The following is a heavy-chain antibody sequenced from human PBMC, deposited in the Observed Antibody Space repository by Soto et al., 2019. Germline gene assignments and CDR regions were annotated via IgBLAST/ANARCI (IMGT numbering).Heavy chain of an antibody. V-gene: IGHV4-34*01. CDR2: INHSGST. J-gene: IGHJ5*02. D-gene: IGHD6-6*01. Sequence: SETLSLTFAVYGGSFSGYYWSWIRQPPGKGLEWIVEINHSGSTNYNPSLKSRVTISVDTSKNQLSLKLSSVTGADTAVYYCARLLLVSSSGGFDPGGQGTLVTVSS. CDR3: ARLLLVSSSGGFDP. CDR1: GGSFSGYY.